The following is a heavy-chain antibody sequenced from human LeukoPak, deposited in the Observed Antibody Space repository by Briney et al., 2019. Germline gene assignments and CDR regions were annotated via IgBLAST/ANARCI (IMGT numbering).Heavy chain of an antibody. CDR3: ASSYIAAAGVADY. Sequence: GGSLRLSCAASGFTFSSYGMSWVRQAPGKGLEWVSAISGSGGSTYYADSVKGRFTISRDNSKNTLYLQMNSLRAEDTAVYYCASSYIAAAGVADYWGQGTLVTVSS. D-gene: IGHD6-13*01. CDR1: GFTFSSYG. J-gene: IGHJ4*02. CDR2: ISGSGGST. V-gene: IGHV3-23*01.